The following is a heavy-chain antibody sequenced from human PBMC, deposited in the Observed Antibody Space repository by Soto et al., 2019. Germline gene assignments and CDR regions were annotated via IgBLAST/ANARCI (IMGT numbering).Heavy chain of an antibody. D-gene: IGHD2-21*02. J-gene: IGHJ3*02. CDR2: INPSGGST. Sequence: ASVKVSCKASGYTFTSYYMHWVRQAPGQGLEWMGIINPSGGSTSYAQRFQGRVTMTRDTSTSTVYMELSSLRSEDTAVYYCARDTPQDGGNSPVGKPGDAFDIWGQGTMVTVSS. CDR3: ARDTPQDGGNSPVGKPGDAFDI. V-gene: IGHV1-46*01. CDR1: GYTFTSYY.